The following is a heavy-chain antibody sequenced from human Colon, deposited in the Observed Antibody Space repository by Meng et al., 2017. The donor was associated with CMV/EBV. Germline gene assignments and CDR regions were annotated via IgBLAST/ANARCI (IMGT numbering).Heavy chain of an antibody. V-gene: IGHV4-31*03. CDR1: GGSISSGDYY. Sequence: LRLSCTVSGGSISSGDYYWSWIRQHPGKGLEWIGYIYYSGSTYYNPSLKSRVTISVDTSKNQFSLKLSSVTAADTAVYYCARDIGSAYYDILTGYYNGHWFDPWGQGTLVTVSS. J-gene: IGHJ5*02. CDR2: IYYSGST. CDR3: ARDIGSAYYDILTGYYNGHWFDP. D-gene: IGHD3-9*01.